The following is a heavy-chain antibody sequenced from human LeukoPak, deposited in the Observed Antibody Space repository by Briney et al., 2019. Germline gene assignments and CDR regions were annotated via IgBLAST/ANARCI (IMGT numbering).Heavy chain of an antibody. CDR3: ARGWAPVVVVAATLDY. D-gene: IGHD2-15*01. Sequence: SETLSLTCAVYGGSFSGYYWSWIRQPPGKGLEWIGEINHSGSTNYNPSLKSRVTISVDTSKNQFSLKLSSVTAADTAVHYCARGWAPVVVVAATLDYWGQGTLVTVSS. CDR2: INHSGST. CDR1: GGSFSGYY. V-gene: IGHV4-34*01. J-gene: IGHJ4*02.